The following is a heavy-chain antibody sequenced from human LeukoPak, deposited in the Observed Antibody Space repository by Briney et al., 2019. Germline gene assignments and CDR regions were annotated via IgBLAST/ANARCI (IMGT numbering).Heavy chain of an antibody. D-gene: IGHD2-2*01. J-gene: IGHJ5*02. CDR1: GFTSDDYG. Sequence: GGSLRLSCAASGFTSDDYGVSWVRQAPGKGLEWVSGINWNGGSTGYADSVKGRFTISRDSAENSLFLQMNSLSAEDTAMYYCVRGTNTFFAGWFDPWGQGTQVTVSS. CDR3: VRGTNTFFAGWFDP. V-gene: IGHV3-20*04. CDR2: INWNGGST.